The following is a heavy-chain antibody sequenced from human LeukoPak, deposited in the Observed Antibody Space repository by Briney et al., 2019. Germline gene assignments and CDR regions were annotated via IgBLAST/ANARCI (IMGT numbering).Heavy chain of an antibody. J-gene: IGHJ4*02. V-gene: IGHV3-21*01. CDR1: GFTFSSYS. CDR3: ARDPTTLAAAGRGYFDY. D-gene: IGHD6-13*01. CDR2: ISSSSSYI. Sequence: GGSLRLYCAASGFTFSSYSMNWDRQAPGQGLEWVSSISSSSSYIYYADSVKGRFTISRDNSKNTLYLQMNSLRAEDTAVYYCARDPTTLAAAGRGYFDYWGQGTLVTVSS.